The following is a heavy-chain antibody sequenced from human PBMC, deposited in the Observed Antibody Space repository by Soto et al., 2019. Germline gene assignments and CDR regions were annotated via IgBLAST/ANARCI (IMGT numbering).Heavy chain of an antibody. CDR1: GFTFSNYW. D-gene: IGHD3-16*01. V-gene: IGHV3-7*03. Sequence: EVQLVESGGGLVQPGGSLRLSCAASGFTFSNYWMSWVRQAPGKGLEWVANIKQDGSEKYYVDSVKGRFTISRDNAKNSLNLQMNSLRAEDTAVYYCARVLGSEAYYYGMDVWGQGTTVTVCS. CDR3: ARVLGSEAYYYGMDV. J-gene: IGHJ6*02. CDR2: IKQDGSEK.